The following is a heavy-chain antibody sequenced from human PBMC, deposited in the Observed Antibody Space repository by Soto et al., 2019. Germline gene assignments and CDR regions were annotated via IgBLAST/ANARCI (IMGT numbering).Heavy chain of an antibody. J-gene: IGHJ6*02. D-gene: IGHD3-9*01. CDR2: IYHTGST. CDR3: ARDHDIFVSPPRSQYYYYGMDV. V-gene: IGHV4-61*03. CDR1: GGSVSSSSYY. Sequence: QLQQSGPGLVKPSETLSLTCTVSGGSVSSSSYYWSWIRQPPEKGLEWIGYIYHTGSTKYTPSLESRVTISVDTSKNHFSLKLTSVTTADTAVYYCARDHDIFVSPPRSQYYYYGMDVWGQGTTVTVSS.